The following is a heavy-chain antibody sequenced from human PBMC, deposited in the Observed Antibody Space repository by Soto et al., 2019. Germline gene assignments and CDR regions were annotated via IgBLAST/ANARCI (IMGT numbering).Heavy chain of an antibody. V-gene: IGHV3-7*03. D-gene: IGHD2-2*01. CDR1: GFTLSSSW. CDR3: ARDSEGCSSTSCYAAYYYYYYMDV. CDR2: MKHDETEK. Sequence: PGGSLRLSCVASGFTLSSSWMSWVRQAPGKGLEWVANMKHDETEKYYVDSVKGRFTISRDNAKNSLYLQMNSLRAEDTAVYYCARDSEGCSSTSCYAAYYYYYYMDVWGKGTTVTVSS. J-gene: IGHJ6*03.